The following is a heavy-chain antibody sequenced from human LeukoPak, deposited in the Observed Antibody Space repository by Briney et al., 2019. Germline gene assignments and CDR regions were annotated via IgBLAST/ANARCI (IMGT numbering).Heavy chain of an antibody. Sequence: AASVKLSCKASGGTFSSYAISWVRQATGQGLEWMGGIIPIFGTANYAQKFQGRVTITADKSTSTAYTELRSLRSDDTAVYYWAREGMKWLRLNYYYYYMDVWGKGTTVTVSS. CDR1: GGTFSSYA. D-gene: IGHD5-12*01. CDR3: AREGMKWLRLNYYYYYMDV. CDR2: IIPIFGTA. V-gene: IGHV1-69*06. J-gene: IGHJ6*03.